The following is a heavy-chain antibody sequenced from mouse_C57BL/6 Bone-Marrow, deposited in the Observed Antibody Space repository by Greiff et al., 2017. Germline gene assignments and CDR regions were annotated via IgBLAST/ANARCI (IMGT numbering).Heavy chain of an antibody. J-gene: IGHJ2*01. CDR2: INPSNGGT. D-gene: IGHD1-1*01. CDR3: ARYGGYYYVSSPDFDY. CDR1: GYTFTSYW. V-gene: IGHV1-53*01. Sequence: VKLQQPGTELVKPGASVKLSCKASGYTFTSYWMHWVKQRPGQGLEWIGNINPSNGGTNYNDKFKSKATLTVDKSSSTAYMQLSSLTSGDSAVDYCARYGGYYYVSSPDFDYWGQGTTLTGSA.